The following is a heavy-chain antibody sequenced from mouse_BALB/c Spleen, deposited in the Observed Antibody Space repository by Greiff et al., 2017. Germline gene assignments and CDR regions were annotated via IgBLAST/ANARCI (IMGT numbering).Heavy chain of an antibody. V-gene: IGHV1-69*02. J-gene: IGHJ4*01. CDR2: IDPSDSYT. CDR3: ARSRRDY. CDR1: GYTFTSYW. Sequence: QVQLQQSGAELVKPGASVKLSCKASGYTFTSYWMHWVKQRPGQGLEWIGEIDPSDSYTNYNQKFKGKATLTVDKSSSTAYMQLSSLTSEDSAVYYCARSRRDYWGQGTSVTVSS.